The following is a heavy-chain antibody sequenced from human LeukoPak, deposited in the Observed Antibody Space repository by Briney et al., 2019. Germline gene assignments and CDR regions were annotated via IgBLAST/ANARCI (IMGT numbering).Heavy chain of an antibody. CDR3: ARAGELRYFDWSLGAFDI. CDR1: GFTFSSYS. J-gene: IGHJ3*02. V-gene: IGHV3-48*01. CDR2: ISSSSSTI. D-gene: IGHD3-9*01. Sequence: GGSLRLSCAASGFTFSSYSMNWVRQAPGKGLEWVSYISSSSSTIYYADSVKGRFTISRDNAKNSLYLQMNSLRAEDTAVYYCARAGELRYFDWSLGAFDIWGQGTMVTVSS.